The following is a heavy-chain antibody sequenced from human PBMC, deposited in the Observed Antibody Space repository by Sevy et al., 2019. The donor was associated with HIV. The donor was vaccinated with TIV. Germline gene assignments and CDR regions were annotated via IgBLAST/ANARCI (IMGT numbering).Heavy chain of an antibody. V-gene: IGHV3-64D*06. CDR1: GFTFSSYP. CDR3: VTRGGLVGATDFDY. D-gene: IGHD1-26*01. CDR2: ISGNGGST. J-gene: IGHJ4*02. Sequence: GGSLRLSCSASGFTFSSYPMHWVRQAPGKGLEYVSLISGNGGSTYYADSVKGSFTISRDNFKKTLYLQMSSLRAEDTAVYYCVTRGGLVGATDFDYWGQGTRVTVSS.